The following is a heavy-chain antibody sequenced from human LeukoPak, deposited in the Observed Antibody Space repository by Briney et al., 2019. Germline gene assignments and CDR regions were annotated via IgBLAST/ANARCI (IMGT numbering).Heavy chain of an antibody. CDR1: GFTFSSYG. Sequence: GGSLRLSCVASGFTFSSYGMHWVRQAPGKGLEWVAVIWYDGSNKYYADSVKGRFTISRDNSKNTLYLQMSSLTAKDTAVYYCARGISGSYGRDYWGQGTLVTVSS. D-gene: IGHD1-26*01. CDR2: IWYDGSNK. CDR3: ARGISGSYGRDY. V-gene: IGHV3-33*01. J-gene: IGHJ4*02.